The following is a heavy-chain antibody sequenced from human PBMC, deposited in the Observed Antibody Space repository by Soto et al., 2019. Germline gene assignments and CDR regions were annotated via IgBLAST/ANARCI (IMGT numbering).Heavy chain of an antibody. V-gene: IGHV3-49*03. J-gene: IGHJ5*02. D-gene: IGHD1-7*01. CDR3: TRVALNWNYVVRGFDP. Sequence: GGSLRLFCTASGFTFGDYAMSWFRQAPGKGLEWVGFIRSKAYGGTTEYAASVKGRFTISRDDSKSIAYLQMNSLKTEDTAVYYCTRVALNWNYVVRGFDPWGQGTLVTVSS. CDR1: GFTFGDYA. CDR2: IRSKAYGGTT.